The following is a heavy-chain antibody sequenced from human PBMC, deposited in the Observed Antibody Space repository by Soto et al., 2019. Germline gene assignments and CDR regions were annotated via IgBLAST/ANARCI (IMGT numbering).Heavy chain of an antibody. CDR1: GYTFTSYG. V-gene: IGHV1-18*01. D-gene: IGHD5-12*01. J-gene: IGHJ6*02. CDR3: ARDGYIVAYDQYGMDV. CDR2: ISAYNGNT. Sequence: QVQLVQSGAEVKKPGASVKVSCKASGYTFTSYGISWVRQAPGQGLEWMGWISAYNGNTNYAQKLQGRVTMTPDTSTSTAYMELRSLRSDDTAVYYCARDGYIVAYDQYGMDVWGQGTTVTVSS.